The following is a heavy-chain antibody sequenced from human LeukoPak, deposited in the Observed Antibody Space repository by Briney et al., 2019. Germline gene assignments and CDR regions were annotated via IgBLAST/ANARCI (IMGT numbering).Heavy chain of an antibody. CDR1: GFTFSSYP. D-gene: IGHD1-1*01. CDR2: ISSNGDGT. V-gene: IGHV3-64*01. CDR3: ARGTTRGSDY. Sequence: PGGSLRLSCATPGFTFSSYPMYWVRQAPGKGLEYVLGISSNGDGTYYANSVKGRFTISRDNSKNTLYLQMGSLRPEDMAVYYCARGTTRGSDYWGQGTLVTVSS. J-gene: IGHJ4*02.